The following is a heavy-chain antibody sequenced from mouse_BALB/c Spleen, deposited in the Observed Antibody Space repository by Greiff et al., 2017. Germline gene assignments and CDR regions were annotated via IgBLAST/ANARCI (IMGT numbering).Heavy chain of an antibody. CDR2: INPSSGYT. J-gene: IGHJ1*01. V-gene: IGHV1-4*01. Sequence: VKLVESGAELARPGASVKMSCKASGYTFTSYTMHWVKQRPGQGLEWIGYINPSSGYTNYNQKFKDKATLTADKSSSTAYMQLSSLTSEDSAVYYCARSRDGWYFDVWGAGTTVTVSS. CDR1: GYTFTSYT. D-gene: IGHD3-3*01. CDR3: ARSRDGWYFDV.